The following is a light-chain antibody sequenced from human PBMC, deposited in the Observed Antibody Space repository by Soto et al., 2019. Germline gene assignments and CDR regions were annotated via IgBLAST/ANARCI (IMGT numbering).Light chain of an antibody. CDR3: CSYAGSSTYV. V-gene: IGLV2-23*01. J-gene: IGLJ1*01. Sequence: QSVLSHPGSLSRSRGPSITISCTGTSSDVGSYNLVSWYQQHPGKAPKLMIYEGSKRPSGVSNRFSGSKSGNTASLTISGLQAEDEADYYCCSYAGSSTYVFGTGTKVTVL. CDR2: EGS. CDR1: SSDVGSYNL.